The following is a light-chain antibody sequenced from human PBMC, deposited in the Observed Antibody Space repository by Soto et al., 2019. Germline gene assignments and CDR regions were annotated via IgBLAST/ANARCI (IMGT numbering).Light chain of an antibody. CDR1: QSINAW. Sequence: DLQMTQAPSTLSASVGDSVTITCRASQSINAWLAWYQQKPGEAPRLLIYATYSLQSGVPSRFSGSKSGTDFTLTISGLQPEDFATYYCQHXYRNPPFTFGQGTKVDIK. CDR2: ATY. CDR3: QHXYRNPPFT. V-gene: IGKV1-5*01. J-gene: IGKJ2*01.